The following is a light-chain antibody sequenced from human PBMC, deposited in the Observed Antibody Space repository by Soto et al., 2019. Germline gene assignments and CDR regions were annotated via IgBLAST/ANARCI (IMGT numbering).Light chain of an antibody. CDR3: QQYNYFWT. J-gene: IGKJ1*01. CDR2: GAS. Sequence: EIVMTQSPATLSVSPGERATLSCRASQSVFSNLAWYRQKPGQAPRLLIYGASTRAAGIPARFSGSGSGTEFTLTISRLQSEDFAVYYCQQYNYFWTFGQGTKVGIK. CDR1: QSVFSN. V-gene: IGKV3-15*01.